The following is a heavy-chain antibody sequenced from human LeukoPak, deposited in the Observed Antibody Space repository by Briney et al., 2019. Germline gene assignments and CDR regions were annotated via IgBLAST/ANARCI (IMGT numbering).Heavy chain of an antibody. D-gene: IGHD3-22*01. CDR3: AREDFYDSGSNDY. Sequence: SVKVSCKASGGTFSSYAISWVRQAPGQGLEWMGGIIPIFGTANYAQKFQGRVTITRNTSISTAYMELSSLRSEDTAVYYCAREDFYDSGSNDYWGQGTLVTVSS. V-gene: IGHV1-69*05. J-gene: IGHJ4*02. CDR2: IIPIFGTA. CDR1: GGTFSSYA.